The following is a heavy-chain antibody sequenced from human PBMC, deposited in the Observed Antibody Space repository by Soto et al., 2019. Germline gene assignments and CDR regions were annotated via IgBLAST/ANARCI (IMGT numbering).Heavy chain of an antibody. V-gene: IGHV3-23*01. CDR1: GFTFSSYA. J-gene: IGHJ1*01. CDR3: ALTGYSSGWSKGPYFQH. CDR2: ISGSGGST. D-gene: IGHD6-19*01. Sequence: EVQLLESGGGLVQPGGSLRLSCAASGFTFSSYAMSWVRQAPGKGLEWVSAISGSGGSTYYADSVKGRFTISRDNSKNTLYPQMNSLRAEDTAVYYCALTGYSSGWSKGPYFQHWGQGTLVTVSS.